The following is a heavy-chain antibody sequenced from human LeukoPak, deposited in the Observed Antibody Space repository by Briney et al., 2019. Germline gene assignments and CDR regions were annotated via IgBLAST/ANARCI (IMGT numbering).Heavy chain of an antibody. D-gene: IGHD1-26*01. CDR1: GFIFSRDS. Sequence: PGGSLRLSCAASGFIFSRDSMNWVRQAPGRGLEWISYISRDSDIRYYADSVKGRFTISRDNSKNTLYLQMNSLRAEDTAVYYCARAGWELDWFDPWGQGTLVTVSS. CDR3: ARAGWELDWFDP. CDR2: ISRDSDIR. V-gene: IGHV3-48*01. J-gene: IGHJ5*02.